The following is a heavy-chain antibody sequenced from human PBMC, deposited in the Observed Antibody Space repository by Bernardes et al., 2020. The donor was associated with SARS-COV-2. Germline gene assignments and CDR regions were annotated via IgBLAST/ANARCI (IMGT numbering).Heavy chain of an antibody. CDR1: GGSISSSSYY. V-gene: IGHV4-39*01. CDR3: ARRPLGTTTIFGVVTHYGMDV. D-gene: IGHD3-3*01. Sequence: EPLSLTCTVSGGSISSSSYYWGWIRQPPGKGLEWIGIIYYSGSTYYNPSLKSRVTISVDTSKNQFSLKLSSVTAADTAVYYCARRPLGTTTIFGVVTHYGMDVWGQGTTVTVSS. J-gene: IGHJ6*02. CDR2: IYYSGST.